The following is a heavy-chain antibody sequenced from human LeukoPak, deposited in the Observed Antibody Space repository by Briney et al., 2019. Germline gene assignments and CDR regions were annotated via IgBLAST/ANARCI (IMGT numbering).Heavy chain of an antibody. D-gene: IGHD2-21*02. V-gene: IGHV1-69*05. J-gene: IGHJ4*02. CDR1: GGTFSSYA. Sequence: SVKVSCKASGGTFSSYAISWVRQAPGQGLEWMGGVIPIFGTANYAQKFQGRVTITRDTSASTAYMDLSSLRSEDTAVYYCARNTETAIPLPYYFDYWGQGTLVTVSS. CDR2: VIPIFGTA. CDR3: ARNTETAIPLPYYFDY.